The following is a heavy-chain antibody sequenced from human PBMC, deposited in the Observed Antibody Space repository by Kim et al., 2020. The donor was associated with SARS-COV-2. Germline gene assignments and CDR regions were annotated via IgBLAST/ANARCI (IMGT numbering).Heavy chain of an antibody. J-gene: IGHJ4*02. V-gene: IGHV4-61*01. Sequence: SETLSLTCTVSGGSVSSGSYYWSWIRQPPGKGLEWIGYIYYSGSTNYNPSLKSRVTISVDTSKNQFSLKLSSVTAADTAVYYCAREAVQGLNIAAAGSFDYWGQGTLVTVSS. CDR2: IYYSGST. CDR1: GGSVSSGSYY. CDR3: AREAVQGLNIAAAGSFDY. D-gene: IGHD6-13*01.